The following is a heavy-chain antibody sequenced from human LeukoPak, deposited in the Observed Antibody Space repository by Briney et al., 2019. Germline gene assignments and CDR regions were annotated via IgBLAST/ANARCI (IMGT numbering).Heavy chain of an antibody. CDR2: IYYSGST. Sequence: SETLSLTCTVSGGSISSSSYYWGWIRQPPGKGLEWIGSIYYSGSTYYNPSLKSRVTISVDTSKNQFSLKLSSVTAADTAVYYCARGFSAPSFWFDPWGQGTLVTVSS. V-gene: IGHV4-39*07. D-gene: IGHD3-10*01. CDR1: GGSISSSSYY. J-gene: IGHJ5*02. CDR3: ARGFSAPSFWFDP.